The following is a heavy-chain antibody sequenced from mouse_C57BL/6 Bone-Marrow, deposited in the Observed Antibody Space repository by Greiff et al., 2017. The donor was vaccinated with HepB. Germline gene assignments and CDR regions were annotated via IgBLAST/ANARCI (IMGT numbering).Heavy chain of an antibody. CDR1: GYTFTSYG. CDR2: IYPRSGNT. Sequence: QVQLQQSGAELARPGASVKLSCKASGYTFTSYGISWVKQRTGQGLEWIGEIYPRSGNTYYNEKFKGKATLTADKSSSTAYMELRSLTSEDSAVYFCARERGYYYGSRPWFAYWGQGTLVTVSA. V-gene: IGHV1-81*01. D-gene: IGHD1-1*01. J-gene: IGHJ3*01. CDR3: ARERGYYYGSRPWFAY.